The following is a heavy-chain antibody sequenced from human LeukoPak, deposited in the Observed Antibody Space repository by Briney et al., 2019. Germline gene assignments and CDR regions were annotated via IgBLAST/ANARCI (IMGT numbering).Heavy chain of an antibody. Sequence: GGSLRLSCAASKFTFSNYVMSWVRQAPGKGLEWVSAISGSGGSTYYADSVKGRFTISRDNSKNTLYLQMNSLRAEDTALYYCAKGRYNNDYWGQGTLVTVSS. D-gene: IGHD1-1*01. CDR2: ISGSGGST. CDR1: KFTFSNYV. CDR3: AKGRYNNDY. V-gene: IGHV3-23*01. J-gene: IGHJ4*02.